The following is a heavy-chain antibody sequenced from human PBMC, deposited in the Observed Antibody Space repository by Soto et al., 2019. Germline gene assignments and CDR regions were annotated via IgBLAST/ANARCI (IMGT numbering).Heavy chain of an antibody. CDR3: ARENIVVVVAAPPFFDS. V-gene: IGHV1-18*01. CDR1: GYTFTSYG. Sequence: ASVKVSCKASGYTFTSYGISWVRQAPGQGLEWMGWISAYNGNTNYAQKLQGRVTMTTDTSTSTAYMELRSLRSDDTAVYYCARENIVVVVAAPPFFDSWGQGTLVTVSS. CDR2: ISAYNGNT. D-gene: IGHD2-15*01. J-gene: IGHJ4*02.